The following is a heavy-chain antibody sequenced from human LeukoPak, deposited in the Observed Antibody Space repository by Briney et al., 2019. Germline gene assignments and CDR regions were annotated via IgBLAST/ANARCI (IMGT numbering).Heavy chain of an antibody. CDR3: VKDWAHYGEAWVFDY. Sequence: GGSLRLSCSASGFTFSSYAMHWVPQAPGKGLEYVSAISSNGGSTYYADSVKGRFTISRDNSKNTLYLQMSSLRAEDTAVYYCVKDWAHYGEAWVFDYWGQGTLVTVSS. D-gene: IGHD4-17*01. V-gene: IGHV3-64D*06. CDR1: GFTFSSYA. CDR2: ISSNGGST. J-gene: IGHJ4*02.